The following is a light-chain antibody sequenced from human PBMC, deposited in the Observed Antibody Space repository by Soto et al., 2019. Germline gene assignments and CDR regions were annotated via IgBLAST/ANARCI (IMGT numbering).Light chain of an antibody. Sequence: QSALTQPPSVSAAPGQKVTISCSGSSSNIGNNYVSWYQQLQGTAPKLLIYHNNKRPSGIPDRFSGSKSGTSATLGITGLQTGDEADYYCGTWDSSMSADVFGTGTKVTVL. CDR1: SSNIGNNY. V-gene: IGLV1-51*01. CDR3: GTWDSSMSADV. J-gene: IGLJ1*01. CDR2: HNN.